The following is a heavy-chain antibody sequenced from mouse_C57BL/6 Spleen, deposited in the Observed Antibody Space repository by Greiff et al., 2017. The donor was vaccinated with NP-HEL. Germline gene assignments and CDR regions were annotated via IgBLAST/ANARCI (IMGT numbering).Heavy chain of an antibody. V-gene: IGHV3-6*01. CDR1: GYSITSGYY. D-gene: IGHD1-1*01. Sequence: EVKLQESGPGLVKPSQSLSLTCSVTGYSITSGYYWNWIRQFPGNKLEWMGYISYDGSNNYNPSLKNRISITRDTSKNQFFLKLNSVTTEDTATYYCARDSYYGSSYGYYAMDYWGQGTSVTVSS. CDR3: ARDSYYGSSYGYYAMDY. J-gene: IGHJ4*01. CDR2: ISYDGSN.